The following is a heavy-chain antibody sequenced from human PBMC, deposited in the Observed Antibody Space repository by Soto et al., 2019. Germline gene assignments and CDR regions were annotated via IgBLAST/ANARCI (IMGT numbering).Heavy chain of an antibody. CDR2: ISAYNGKT. D-gene: IGHD3-3*02. CDR3: AGEHFPSACGRFDY. Sequence: QVQLVQSGAEMKKPGASVKVSCKASGYTFTTYGISWVRQAPGQGLEWMGWISAYNGKTHYAQKLQGRVTMTTDTSTSTAYVELRSLRADDTAVYYCAGEHFPSACGRFDYCGQGTLFPVSS. J-gene: IGHJ4*02. V-gene: IGHV1-18*04. CDR1: GYTFTTYG.